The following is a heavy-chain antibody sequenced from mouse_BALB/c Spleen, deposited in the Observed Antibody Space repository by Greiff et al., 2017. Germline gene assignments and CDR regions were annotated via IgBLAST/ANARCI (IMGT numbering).Heavy chain of an antibody. J-gene: IGHJ4*01. CDR3: AREDPYAMDY. CDR1: GFNIKDTY. CDR2: IDPANGNT. Sequence: EVQLVESGAELVKPGASVKLSCTASGFNIKDTYMHWVKQRPEQGLEWIGRIDPANGNTKYDPKFQGKATITADTSSNTAYLQLSSLTSEDTAVYCCAREDPYAMDYWGQGTSVTVSS. V-gene: IGHV14-3*02.